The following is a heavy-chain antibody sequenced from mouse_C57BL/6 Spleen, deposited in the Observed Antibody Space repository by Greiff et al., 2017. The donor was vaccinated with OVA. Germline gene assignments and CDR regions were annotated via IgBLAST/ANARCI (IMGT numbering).Heavy chain of an antibody. J-gene: IGHJ2*01. CDR1: GFTFSSYA. V-gene: IGHV5-9-1*02. CDR3: TRAYYGNYGRYFDY. Sequence: EVQRVESGEGLVKPGGSLKLSCAASGFTFSSYAMSWVRQTPEKRLEWVAYISSGGDYIYYADTVKGRFTISRDNARNTLYLQMSSLKSEDTAMYYCTRAYYGNYGRYFDYWGQGTTLTVSS. CDR2: ISSGGDYI. D-gene: IGHD2-10*01.